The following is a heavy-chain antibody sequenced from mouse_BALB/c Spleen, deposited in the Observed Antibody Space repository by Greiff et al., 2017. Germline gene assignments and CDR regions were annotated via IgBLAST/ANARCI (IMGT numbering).Heavy chain of an antibody. V-gene: IGHV5-9-3*01. CDR3: ARQYGSSYGYFDV. J-gene: IGHJ1*01. D-gene: IGHD1-1*01. CDR2: ISSGGSYT. Sequence: EVMLVESGGGLVKPGGSLKLSCAASGFTFSSYAMSWVRQTPEKRLEWVATISSGGSYTYYPDSVKGRFTISRDNAKNTLYLQMSSLRSEDTAMYYCARQYGSSYGYFDVWGAGTTVTVSS. CDR1: GFTFSSYA.